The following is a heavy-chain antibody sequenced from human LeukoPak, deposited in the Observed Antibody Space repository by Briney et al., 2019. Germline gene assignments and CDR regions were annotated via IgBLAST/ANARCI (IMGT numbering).Heavy chain of an antibody. CDR3: ARESGVGSNWFDP. V-gene: IGHV4-59*01. D-gene: IGHD1-26*01. CDR2: IYYSGST. CDR1: GGSISSYY. Sequence: PSETLSLTCTVSGGSISSYYWSWIRQPPGKGLEWIGYIYYSGSTNYNPSLKSRVTVSVDTSENQFSLKLSSVTAADTAVYYCARESGVGSNWFDPWGQGTLVTVSS. J-gene: IGHJ5*02.